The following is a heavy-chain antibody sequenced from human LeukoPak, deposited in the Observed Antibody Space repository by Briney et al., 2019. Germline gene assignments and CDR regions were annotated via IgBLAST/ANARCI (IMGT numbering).Heavy chain of an antibody. J-gene: IGHJ4*02. Sequence: GGSLRLSCAASGFTFSSYAMSWVRQSPGKGLEWVSAISGGGGSTHYADSVKGRFTISRDNSKKTLYLQVNSLRAEDTAVYFCAKELTTERTPGVDSWGQGTLVTVSS. CDR1: GFTFSSYA. CDR3: AKELTTERTPGVDS. V-gene: IGHV3-23*01. CDR2: ISGGGGST. D-gene: IGHD4-17*01.